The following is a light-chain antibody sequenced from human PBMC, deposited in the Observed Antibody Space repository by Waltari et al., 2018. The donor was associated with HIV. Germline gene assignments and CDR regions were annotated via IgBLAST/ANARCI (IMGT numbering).Light chain of an antibody. V-gene: IGKV3-20*01. Sequence: SSRARQSSSNKGFAWSQHNRGQAPTLLVYGASIRARGIPDRVSGSGSGTDFTLTISRLEPEDFAMYFCQQYGSSTYSFGQGTKLEIK. CDR3: QQYGSSTYS. CDR2: GAS. J-gene: IGKJ2*03. CDR1: QSSSNKG.